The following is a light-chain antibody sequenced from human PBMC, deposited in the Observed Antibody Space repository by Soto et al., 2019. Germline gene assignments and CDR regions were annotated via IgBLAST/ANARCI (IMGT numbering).Light chain of an antibody. V-gene: IGKV1-39*01. CDR1: QSISNH. CDR3: QQYDNLPLT. Sequence: IQMTQSPSSLSASVEDRVIITCRASQSISNHLNWYQQKPGKAPKLLIFAASSLQSGVPSRFSGSRSGPDFTLTISSLQPEDIATYYCQQYDNLPLTFGQGTRLEIK. CDR2: AAS. J-gene: IGKJ5*01.